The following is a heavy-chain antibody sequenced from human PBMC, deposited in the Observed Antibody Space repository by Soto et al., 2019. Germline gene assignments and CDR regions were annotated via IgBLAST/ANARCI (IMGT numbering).Heavy chain of an antibody. V-gene: IGHV4-39*01. J-gene: IGHJ4*02. CDR3: ARQRTSVVTQAYFDV. CDR2: TYYSGST. CDR1: GDSITSRSYY. D-gene: IGHD2-21*02. Sequence: SETLSLTCTVTGDSITSRSYYLCCIRQPPGKGLEWIGSTYYSGSTYNNPSLRSRVSMSIDTSKDQFSLKRKSVAAADTALYFCARQRTSVVTQAYFDVWGPGSLVTVSS.